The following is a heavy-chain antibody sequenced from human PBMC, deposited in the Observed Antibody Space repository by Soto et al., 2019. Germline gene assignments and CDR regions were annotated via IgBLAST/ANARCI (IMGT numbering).Heavy chain of an antibody. D-gene: IGHD6-6*01. CDR3: ARQAARNYFDF. CDR1: GFTFSDYY. CDR2: IDSRGRTI. V-gene: IGHV3-11*01. J-gene: IGHJ4*02. Sequence: QVQLVESGGALVKPGGSLRLSCAASGFTFSDYYMSWIRQAPGKGLEWVSHIDSRGRTISYADSVKGRFTISRDDAKNSLYLQMNSLRAEDTAVYYCARQAARNYFDFWGQGTLVTVSS.